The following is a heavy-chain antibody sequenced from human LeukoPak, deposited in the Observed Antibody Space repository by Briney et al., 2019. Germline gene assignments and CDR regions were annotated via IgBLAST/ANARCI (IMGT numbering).Heavy chain of an antibody. V-gene: IGHV1-69*05. Sequence: ASVKVSCKASGGTFSSYSLSWVRQAPGQGLEWMGGIIPIFGTANNAQKFQGRVTITTDESTSTVYMELSSLRSEDTAVYYARDRSFSSPDAFDIWGQGTMVTVSS. D-gene: IGHD6-6*01. CDR2: IIPIFGTA. CDR3: ARDRSFSSPDAFDI. J-gene: IGHJ3*02. CDR1: GGTFSSYS.